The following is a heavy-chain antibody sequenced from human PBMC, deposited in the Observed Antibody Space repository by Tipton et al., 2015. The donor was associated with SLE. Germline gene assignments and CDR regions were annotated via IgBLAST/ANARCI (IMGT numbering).Heavy chain of an antibody. D-gene: IGHD3-22*01. CDR1: GGSFSGYY. Sequence: TLSLTCAVYGGSFSGYYWSWIRQPPGKGLEWIGEINHSGGTNYNPSLKSRVTISVDTSKNQFSLKLSSVTAADTAVYYCARGLNYYDSSGYYPFYYMDVCGKGTTVSVSS. V-gene: IGHV4-34*01. J-gene: IGHJ6*03. CDR2: INHSGGT. CDR3: ARGLNYYDSSGYYPFYYMDV.